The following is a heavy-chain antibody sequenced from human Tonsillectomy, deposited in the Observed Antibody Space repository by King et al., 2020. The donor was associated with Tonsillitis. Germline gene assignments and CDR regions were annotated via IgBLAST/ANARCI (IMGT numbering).Heavy chain of an antibody. D-gene: IGHD2-21*02. CDR3: ASSGCGGDCYPAAFDDY. Sequence: DVQLVESGGGLIQPGGSLRLSCAASGFTVSSNYMSWVRQAPGKGLEWVSVIYSGGSTYYADSVKGRFTISRDNSKNTLYLQMNSLRAEDTAVYYCASSGCGGDCYPAAFDDYWGQGTLVTVSS. V-gene: IGHV3-53*01. CDR1: GFTVSSNY. CDR2: IYSGGST. J-gene: IGHJ4*02.